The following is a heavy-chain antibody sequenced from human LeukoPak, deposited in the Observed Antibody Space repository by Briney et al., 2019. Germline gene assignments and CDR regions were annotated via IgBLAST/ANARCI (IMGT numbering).Heavy chain of an antibody. Sequence: ASVKVSCKASGGTFSSYAISWVRQAPGQGLEWMGRIIPIFGIANYAQKFQGRVTITADKSTSTAYMELSSLRSEDTAVYYCARSDCSSTSCDHWYFDLWGRGTLVTVSS. V-gene: IGHV1-69*04. J-gene: IGHJ2*01. CDR1: GGTFSSYA. D-gene: IGHD2-2*01. CDR3: ARSDCSSTSCDHWYFDL. CDR2: IIPIFGIA.